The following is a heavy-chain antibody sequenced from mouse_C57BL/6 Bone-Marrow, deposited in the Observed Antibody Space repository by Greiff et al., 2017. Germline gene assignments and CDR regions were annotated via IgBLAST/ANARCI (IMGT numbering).Heavy chain of an antibody. CDR3: ARGASSSSYYFDY. CDR2: ILPGSGST. D-gene: IGHD1-1*01. CDR1: GYTFTGYW. Sequence: QVQLQQSGAELMKPGASVKLSCKATGYTFTGYWIEWVKQRPGHGLEWIGEILPGSGSTNYNEKFKGKATFTADTSSNTAYMQLGSLTTEDSAIYDCARGASSSSYYFDYWGQGTTLTDYS. V-gene: IGHV1-9*01. J-gene: IGHJ2*01.